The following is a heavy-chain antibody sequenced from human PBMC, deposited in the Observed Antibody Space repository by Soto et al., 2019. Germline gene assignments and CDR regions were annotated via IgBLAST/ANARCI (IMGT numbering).Heavy chain of an antibody. Sequence: GGSLRLSCAASGFTFSSYAMSWVRQAPGKGLEWVSAISGSGGSTYYADSVKGRFTISRDNAKNSLYLQMNSRRAEDTAVYYCARDFSNIXIFGVVTGSYYFDYRGQGTLVTVS. CDR2: ISGSGGST. D-gene: IGHD3-3*01. J-gene: IGHJ4*02. V-gene: IGHV3-23*01. CDR1: GFTFSSYA. CDR3: ARDFSNIXIFGVVTGSYYFDY.